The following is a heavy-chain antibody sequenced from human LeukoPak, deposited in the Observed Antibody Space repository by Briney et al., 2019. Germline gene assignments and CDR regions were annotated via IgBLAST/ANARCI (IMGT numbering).Heavy chain of an antibody. CDR1: GDSVSSNSAA. Sequence: SQTLSLTCAISGDSVSSNSAAWNWIRQSPSRGLEWLGRTYYRSKWYNDYAVSVKSRITINPDTSRNQFSLQLNSVTPEDTAVYYCARVRGRERRNEYGMDVWGQGTAVTVSS. D-gene: IGHD1-26*01. CDR2: TYYRSKWYN. J-gene: IGHJ6*02. CDR3: ARVRGRERRNEYGMDV. V-gene: IGHV6-1*01.